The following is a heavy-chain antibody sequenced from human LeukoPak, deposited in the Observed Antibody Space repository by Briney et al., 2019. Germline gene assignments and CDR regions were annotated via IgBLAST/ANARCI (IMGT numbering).Heavy chain of an antibody. D-gene: IGHD5-12*01. CDR3: ARGRYSGYAKDY. CDR1: GGSFSGYY. CDR2: INHSGST. V-gene: IGHV4-34*01. J-gene: IGHJ4*02. Sequence: SETLSLTCAVYGGSFSGYYWSWIRQPPGKGLEWIGEINHSGSTNYNPSLRSRVTISVDTSKNQFSLKLSSVTAADTAVYYCARGRYSGYAKDYWGQGTLVTVSS.